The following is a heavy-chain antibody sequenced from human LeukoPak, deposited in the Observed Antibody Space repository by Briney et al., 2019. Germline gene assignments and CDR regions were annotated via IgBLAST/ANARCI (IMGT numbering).Heavy chain of an antibody. Sequence: SETLSLTCTVSGGSISSGSYYWSWIRQPAGKGLEWIGRIYTSGSTNYNPSLKSRVTISVDTSKNQFSLKLSSVTAADTAVYYCARGFDYWGQGTLVTVSS. CDR1: GGSISSGSYY. V-gene: IGHV4-61*02. CDR2: IYTSGST. J-gene: IGHJ4*02. CDR3: ARGFDY.